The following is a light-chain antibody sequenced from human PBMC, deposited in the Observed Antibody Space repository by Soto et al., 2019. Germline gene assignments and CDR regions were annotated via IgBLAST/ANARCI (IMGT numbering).Light chain of an antibody. CDR2: GAS. CDR1: QSVNNW. CDR3: QEYNSYPYT. V-gene: IGKV1-5*01. Sequence: DIQMTQSPSSLSASVGDRVTITCRASQSVNNWLAWYQQKPGKAPILLIYGASSLESGVPSRFSGSRSGTELTLTISSLHPDDFATYYCQEYNSYPYTFGQGTK. J-gene: IGKJ2*01.